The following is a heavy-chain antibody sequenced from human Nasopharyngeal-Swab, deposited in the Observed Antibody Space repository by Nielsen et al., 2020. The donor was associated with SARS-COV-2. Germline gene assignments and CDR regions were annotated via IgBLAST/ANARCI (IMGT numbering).Heavy chain of an antibody. J-gene: IGHJ4*02. D-gene: IGHD3-22*01. CDR2: ISYDGSNK. CDR1: GVTFSRYT. V-gene: IGHV3-30-3*01. Sequence: GESLKISWAASGVTFSRYTRHWVRQAPGKGLEWVAVISYDGSNKYYADSVKGRFTISRDISKNTLYLQMNSLRAEDKAVFYCASTPLDSSGYYYAFHYWGRGTLVTVSS. CDR3: ASTPLDSSGYYYAFHY.